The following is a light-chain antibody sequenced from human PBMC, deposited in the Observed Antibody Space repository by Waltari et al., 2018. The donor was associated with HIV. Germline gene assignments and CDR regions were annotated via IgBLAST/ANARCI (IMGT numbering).Light chain of an antibody. CDR3: QSADITGTLGV. CDR2: KDS. Sequence: SYELAQPPSVSVSPGQTARLTCSGDALPRQFVYWYQQKQGQAPIGVIYKDSERPSGIPERFSGFISGTTATLTISAVQAEDEADYYCQSADITGTLGVFGGGTRLTV. J-gene: IGLJ2*01. CDR1: ALPRQF. V-gene: IGLV3-25*03.